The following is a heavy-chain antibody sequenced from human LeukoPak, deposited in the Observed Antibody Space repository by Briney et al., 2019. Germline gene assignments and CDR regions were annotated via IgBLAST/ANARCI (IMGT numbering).Heavy chain of an antibody. V-gene: IGHV1-2*02. CDR3: AKGVDLYPGYSYGQNWFDP. CDR2: INTNSGAT. D-gene: IGHD5-18*01. J-gene: IGHJ5*02. CDR1: GSTFTGYY. Sequence: ASVKVSCKASGSTFTGYYIHWVRQAPGQGLGWMGWINTNSGATNYAQKIQGRVTMTRDTSISTAYMELSRLRSDDTAVYYCAKGVDLYPGYSYGQNWFDPWGQGTMVTVSS.